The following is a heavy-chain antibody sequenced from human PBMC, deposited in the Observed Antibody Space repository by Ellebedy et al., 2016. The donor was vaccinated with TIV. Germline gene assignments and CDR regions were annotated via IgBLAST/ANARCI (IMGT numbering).Heavy chain of an antibody. V-gene: IGHV4-59*04. Sequence: SETLSLTCTVSGASITTYYWSWIRQPPGKGLEWIGSIYYSGSTYYNPSLKSRVTISVDTSKNQFSLKLSSVTAADTAVYYCARGYYYDRSGPADYWGQGTLVTVSS. CDR1: GASITTYY. D-gene: IGHD3-22*01. CDR3: ARGYYYDRSGPADY. J-gene: IGHJ4*02. CDR2: IYYSGST.